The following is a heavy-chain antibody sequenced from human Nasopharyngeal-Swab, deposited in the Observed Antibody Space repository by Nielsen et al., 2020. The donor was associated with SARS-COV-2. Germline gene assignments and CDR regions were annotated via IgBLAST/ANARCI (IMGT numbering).Heavy chain of an antibody. Sequence: GESLKIPCAASGFTFSDFGMHWVRQAPGKGLARVSVIWHDGSEKYYAGSVKGRFTISRDNSRDTLYLQMNSLRAEDTALYYCARDRGGGSYFDFDYWGQGILVTVSS. V-gene: IGHV3-33*01. CDR3: ARDRGGGSYFDFDY. J-gene: IGHJ4*02. D-gene: IGHD1-26*01. CDR2: IWHDGSEK. CDR1: GFTFSDFG.